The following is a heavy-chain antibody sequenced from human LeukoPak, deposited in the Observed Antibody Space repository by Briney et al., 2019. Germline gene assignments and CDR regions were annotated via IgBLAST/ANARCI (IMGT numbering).Heavy chain of an antibody. J-gene: IGHJ5*02. V-gene: IGHV4-30-2*01. CDR2: IYDRGPA. CDR1: GYAIISGGFS. Sequence: PSETLSLTCTASGYAIISGGFSWNWIRQPPGKGLEWIGCIYDRGPAHYNPSLKSRFTISVDRPKNQFFLNVTSLTAADTAVYYCARSRQASGLFSSWGQGTLVVVSS. D-gene: IGHD3-10*01. CDR3: ARSRQASGLFSS.